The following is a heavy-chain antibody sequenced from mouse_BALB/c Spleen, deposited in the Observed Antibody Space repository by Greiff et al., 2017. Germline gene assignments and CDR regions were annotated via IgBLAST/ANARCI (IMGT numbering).Heavy chain of an antibody. CDR1: GYSITSDYA. CDR2: ISYSGST. Sequence: DVQLQESGPGLVKPSQSLSLTCTVTGYSITSDYAWNWIRQFPGNKLEWMGYISYSGSTSYNPSLKSRISITRDTSKNQFFLQLNSVTTEDTATYYCARSGLLDYWGQGTTLTVSS. V-gene: IGHV3-2*02. D-gene: IGHD3-1*01. CDR3: ARSGLLDY. J-gene: IGHJ2*01.